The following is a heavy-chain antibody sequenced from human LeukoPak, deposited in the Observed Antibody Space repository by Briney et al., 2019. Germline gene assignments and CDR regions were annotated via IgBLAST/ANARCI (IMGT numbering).Heavy chain of an antibody. V-gene: IGHV3-23*01. CDR3: AKENPTVLLWFGT. D-gene: IGHD3-10*01. Sequence: GGSLRLSCAPSVFTFRSYAMSWVRPAPGRGGGCVSAISGRGGSTYYADSVKGRFTISRDNPKNTLYLQMNSLRAEDTAVYYCAKENPTVLLWFGTLGQGTLVTVSS. CDR2: ISGRGGST. CDR1: VFTFRSYA. J-gene: IGHJ5*02.